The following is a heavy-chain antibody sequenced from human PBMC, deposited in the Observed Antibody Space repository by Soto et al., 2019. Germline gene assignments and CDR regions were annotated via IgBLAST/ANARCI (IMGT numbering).Heavy chain of an antibody. CDR2: ISYDGSNE. CDR1: GFTFSNYG. CDR3: AKDTYSRAGSGYYFFDY. J-gene: IGHJ4*02. D-gene: IGHD3-22*01. Sequence: GGSLRLSCEASGFTFSNYGTHWVRQAPGEGLEWVAHISYDGSNEHYTDSVKGRFTISRDNSKNMVFLHMNSLRPEDTAVYHCAKDTYSRAGSGYYFFDYGGRGTQVPVSS. V-gene: IGHV3-30*18.